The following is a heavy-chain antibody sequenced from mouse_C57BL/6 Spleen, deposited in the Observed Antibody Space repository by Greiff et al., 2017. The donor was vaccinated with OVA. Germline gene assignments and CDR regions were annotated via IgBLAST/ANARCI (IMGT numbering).Heavy chain of an antibody. J-gene: IGHJ4*01. CDR2: IYPETSGT. D-gene: IGHD2-2*01. CDR3: TSDGYDDAMDY. CDR1: GYTFTSYW. V-gene: IGHV1-5*01. Sequence: VQLQQSGTVLARPGASVKMSCKTSGYTFTSYWMHWVKQRPGQGLEWIGAIYPETSGTSYNQKFKGKAKLTAVTSASTGYRELSSLTNEDSAVYYFTSDGYDDAMDYWGQGTSVTVSS.